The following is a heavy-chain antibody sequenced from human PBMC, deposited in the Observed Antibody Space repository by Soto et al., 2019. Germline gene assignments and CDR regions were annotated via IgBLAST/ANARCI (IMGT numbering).Heavy chain of an antibody. J-gene: IGHJ4*02. V-gene: IGHV4-59*01. CDR2: IYYSGST. CDR3: ARDGYYYDSSGYQRVYYFDY. D-gene: IGHD3-22*01. Sequence: PSDTLSLTCTVSGGSISSYYWSWIRQPPGKGLDWIGYIYYSGSTNYNPSLKSRVTISVDTSKNQFSLKLSSVTAADTAVYYCARDGYYYDSSGYQRVYYFDYWGQGTLVTVSS. CDR1: GGSISSYY.